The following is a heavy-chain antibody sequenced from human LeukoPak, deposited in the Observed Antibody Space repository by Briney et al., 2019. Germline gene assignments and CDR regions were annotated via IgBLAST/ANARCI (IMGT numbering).Heavy chain of an antibody. J-gene: IGHJ4*02. CDR1: GYDFTYYW. V-gene: IGHV5-51*01. CDR2: IYPGDSNI. D-gene: IGHD3-22*01. CDR3: ARFPPPDHYYYDSSGYHDY. Sequence: GESLKISCEASGYDFTYYWIGWVRQKSGKGLEWMGIIYPGDSNILYSSSFQGRMTISADKSISTVYLQLSGLKASDTAMYYCARFPPPDHYYYDSSGYHDYWGQGTLVTVSS.